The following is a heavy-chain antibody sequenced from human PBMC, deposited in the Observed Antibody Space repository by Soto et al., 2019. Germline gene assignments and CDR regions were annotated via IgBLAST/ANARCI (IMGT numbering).Heavy chain of an antibody. CDR3: ARIMCGGDCYDFDY. D-gene: IGHD2-21*02. V-gene: IGHV3-33*01. CDR1: GFTFSSYG. J-gene: IGHJ4*02. CDR2: IWYDGSNK. Sequence: QVQLVESGGGVVQPGRSLRLSCAASGFTFSSYGMHWVRHAPGKGLEWVAVIWYDGSNKYYADSVKGRFTISRDNSKNTLYLQMNSLRAEDTAVYYCARIMCGGDCYDFDYWGQGTLVTVSS.